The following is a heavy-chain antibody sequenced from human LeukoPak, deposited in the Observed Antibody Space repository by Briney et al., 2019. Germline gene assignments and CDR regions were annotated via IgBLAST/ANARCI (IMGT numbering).Heavy chain of an antibody. D-gene: IGHD4-23*01. J-gene: IGHJ4*02. Sequence: SETLSLTCTVSGGSISSFYWSWIRQPPGKGLEWIGYIYYSGSTYYNPSLKSRVTISVDTSKNQFSLKLSSVTAADTAVYYCARVFLRGLAVDYWGQGTLVTVSS. CDR2: IYYSGST. CDR3: ARVFLRGLAVDY. V-gene: IGHV4-59*12. CDR1: GGSISSFY.